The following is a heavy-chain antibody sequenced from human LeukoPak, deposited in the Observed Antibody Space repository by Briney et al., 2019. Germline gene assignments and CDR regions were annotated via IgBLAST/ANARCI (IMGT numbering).Heavy chain of an antibody. CDR2: ISSSSSYI. CDR3: ARDLMLLWFGEGEDGMDV. D-gene: IGHD3-10*01. V-gene: IGHV3-21*01. CDR1: GFTFSSYS. Sequence: GGSLRLSCAASGFTFSSYSMNWVRQAPGKGLEWVSSISSSSSYIYYADSVTGRFTISRDNAKNSLYLQMNSLRAEDTAVYYCARDLMLLWFGEGEDGMDVWGQGTTVTVSS. J-gene: IGHJ6*02.